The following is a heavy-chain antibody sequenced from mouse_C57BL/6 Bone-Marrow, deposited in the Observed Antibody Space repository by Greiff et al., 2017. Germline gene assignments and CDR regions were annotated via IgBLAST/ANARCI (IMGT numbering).Heavy chain of an antibody. D-gene: IGHD1-1*01. V-gene: IGHV1-69*01. CDR3: ARPDYGSSGFDY. CDR1: GYTFTSYW. CDR2: IDPSASYT. Sequence: QVQLQQPGAELVMPGASVKLSCTASGYTFTSYWMHWVQQRPGQGLEWIGEIDPSASYTNYNQKFKGKSTLTVAKSSSTAYMQLSSLTSDESAVYYCARPDYGSSGFDYWGQGTTLTVSS. J-gene: IGHJ2*01.